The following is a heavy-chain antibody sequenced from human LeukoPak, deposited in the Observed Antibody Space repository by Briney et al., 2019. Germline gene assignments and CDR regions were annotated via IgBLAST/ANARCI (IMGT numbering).Heavy chain of an antibody. CDR1: GFTFSSYA. J-gene: IGHJ4*02. CDR3: AIMHPYYDGSGYWVQ. CDR2: ISTSGGSS. V-gene: IGHV3-23*01. D-gene: IGHD3-22*01. Sequence: GESLRLSCAASGFTFSSYAMSWVRQAPGKGLEWVSGISTSGGSSSYADPVKGRFTISRDNPRNTPYMQMNSLRAEDTALYYCAIMHPYYDGSGYWVQWGQGTLVTVSS.